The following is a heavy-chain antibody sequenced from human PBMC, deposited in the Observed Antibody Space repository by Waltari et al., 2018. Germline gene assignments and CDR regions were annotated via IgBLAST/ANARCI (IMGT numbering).Heavy chain of an antibody. D-gene: IGHD6-13*01. CDR1: GFTFSTHW. Sequence: EVQLVESGGGLVQPGGSLRLSCAASGFTFSTHWMHWVRQAPGKGLVSVSRINTEGSITSYGDSVRGRFTSSRDNAKNTLFLQMNSLRAEDTAVYYCVLFSSSFLGDCWGQGTLVTVSS. J-gene: IGHJ4*02. CDR3: VLFSSSFLGDC. CDR2: INTEGSIT. V-gene: IGHV3-74*01.